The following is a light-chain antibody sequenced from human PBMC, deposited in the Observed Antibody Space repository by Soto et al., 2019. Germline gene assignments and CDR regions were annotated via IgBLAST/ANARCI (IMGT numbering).Light chain of an antibody. V-gene: IGLV2-14*03. CDR1: SSDVGAYDF. Sequence: QSVLTQPASVSGAPGHSISISCTGTSSDVGAYDFVSWYQQHPDKAPKLMIYEVSNRPSGVSNRFSGSKSVNTATLTISGLQAEDEADYYCSSYTSSSTRVFGPGTKVTVL. CDR3: SSYTSSSTRV. CDR2: EVS. J-gene: IGLJ1*01.